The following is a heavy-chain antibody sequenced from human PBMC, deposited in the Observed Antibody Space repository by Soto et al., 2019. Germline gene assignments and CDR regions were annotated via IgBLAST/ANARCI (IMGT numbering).Heavy chain of an antibody. J-gene: IGHJ4*02. D-gene: IGHD3-10*01. CDR3: ARVVGYYYGSGSYGLPHYFDY. Sequence: SETLSLTCTVSGGSISSYYWSWIRQPPGKGLEWIGYIYYSGSTNYNPSLKSRVTISVDTSKNQFSLKLSSVTAADTAVYYCARVVGYYYGSGSYGLPHYFDYWGQGTLVTVSS. CDR2: IYYSGST. CDR1: GGSISSYY. V-gene: IGHV4-59*01.